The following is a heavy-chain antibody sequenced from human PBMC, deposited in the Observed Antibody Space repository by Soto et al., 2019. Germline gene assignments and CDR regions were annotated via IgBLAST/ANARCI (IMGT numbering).Heavy chain of an antibody. J-gene: IGHJ5*02. CDR3: ARVPSP. CDR2: IYNSGST. CDR1: GGAISSGGYS. Sequence: QLQLQESGSGLVKPSHTLSLTCSVSGGAISSGGYSWSWIRQPPGKGLAWIGYIYNSGSTYYNPYLKSRVTIPVDRSKNQFSLNLSSVTAADTAVYYCARVPSPWGQGPLVTVSS. V-gene: IGHV4-30-2*01.